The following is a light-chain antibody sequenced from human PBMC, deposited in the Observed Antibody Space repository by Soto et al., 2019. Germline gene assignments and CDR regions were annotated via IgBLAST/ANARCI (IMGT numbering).Light chain of an antibody. CDR3: QQYGSSSYT. J-gene: IGKJ2*01. Sequence: EIVLTQSPGTLSLSPGERATLSCRASQSVSSSYLAWYQQKPGQAPRLLIYSASNRATGIPDRFSGSGSGTDFTLTISRLEPEDFAVYYCQQYGSSSYTFGQGTKLEI. CDR2: SAS. V-gene: IGKV3-20*01. CDR1: QSVSSSY.